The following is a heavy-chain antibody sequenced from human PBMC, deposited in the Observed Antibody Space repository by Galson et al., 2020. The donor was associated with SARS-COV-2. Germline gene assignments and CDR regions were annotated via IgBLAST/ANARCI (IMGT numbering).Heavy chain of an antibody. CDR1: GFTFSTYG. Sequence: TGGSLRLSCEASGFTFSTYGMYWVRQAPGKGLEWVAVIWYAGSNKYYADSVKGRFTISRDNSKNTLYLQLNSLRADDTAVYYCARGGSSHAFDIGGQGTMVTVSS. CDR2: IWYAGSNK. D-gene: IGHD2-15*01. V-gene: IGHV3-33*01. CDR3: ARGGSSHAFDI. J-gene: IGHJ3*02.